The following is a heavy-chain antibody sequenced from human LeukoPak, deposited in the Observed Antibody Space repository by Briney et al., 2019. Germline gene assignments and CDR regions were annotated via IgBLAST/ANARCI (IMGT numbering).Heavy chain of an antibody. Sequence: SETLSLTCTVSGGSIRSYYWSWIRQPPGKGLEWIGYIYYSGSTNYNPSLKSRVTISVDTSKNQFSLKLSSVTAADTAVYYCARAVVIGWFDPWGQGTLVTVSS. D-gene: IGHD3-10*01. CDR1: GGSIRSYY. J-gene: IGHJ5*02. V-gene: IGHV4-59*01. CDR2: IYYSGST. CDR3: ARAVVIGWFDP.